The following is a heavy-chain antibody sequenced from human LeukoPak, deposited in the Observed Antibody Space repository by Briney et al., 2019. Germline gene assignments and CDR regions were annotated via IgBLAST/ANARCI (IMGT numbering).Heavy chain of an antibody. CDR1: GFTFSDYY. J-gene: IGHJ6*03. D-gene: IGHD5-18*01. Sequence: GGSLRLSCAASGFTFSDYYMSWIRQAPGKGLEWVSYISSSGSTIYYADSVKGRFTISRDNAKNSLYLQMNSLRAGDTAVYYCATYRSQDYYYYYADDWGQGTTVTVSS. CDR3: ATYRSQDYYYYYADD. V-gene: IGHV3-11*04. CDR2: ISSSGSTI.